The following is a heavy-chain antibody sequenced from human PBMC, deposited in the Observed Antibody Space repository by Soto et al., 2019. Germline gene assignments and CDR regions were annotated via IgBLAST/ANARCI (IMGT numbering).Heavy chain of an antibody. CDR3: AHRHTRTATGFDY. V-gene: IGHV2-5*02. J-gene: IGHJ4*02. CDR2: IQWDDNK. CDR1: GFSLNTGGVR. Sequence: QSTFKESGPTLVRPTQTLTLTCTFSGFSLNTGGVRVGLIRQSPGKALEWLSLIQWDDNKRYSPSLKSRLTISKDTYRNNVVLTLTPMGPVDTATYFCAHRHTRTATGFDYRGQGPLVTVSS. D-gene: IGHD1-1*01.